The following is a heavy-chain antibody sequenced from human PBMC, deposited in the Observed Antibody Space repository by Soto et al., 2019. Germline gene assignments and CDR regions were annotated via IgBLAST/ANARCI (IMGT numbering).Heavy chain of an antibody. CDR2: INPHDGGT. Sequence: ASVKVSCKASGYTFTDFFVHWVRQAPGQGLEWMGWINPHDGGTKYAQKFQGRVTMTWDTSIGTAFTELNGLRPDDTAIYFCARAGSFGVDEYFQYWGDGSLVTVSS. J-gene: IGHJ1*01. D-gene: IGHD3-3*02. V-gene: IGHV1-2*02. CDR1: GYTFTDFF. CDR3: ARAGSFGVDEYFQY.